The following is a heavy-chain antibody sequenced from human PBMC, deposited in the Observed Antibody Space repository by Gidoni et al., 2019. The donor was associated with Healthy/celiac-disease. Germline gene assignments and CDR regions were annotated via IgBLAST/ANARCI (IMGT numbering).Heavy chain of an antibody. D-gene: IGHD1-26*01. Sequence: EVQLVQSGAEVKKPGESLTISCKGSGYSFITYWIGWVRQLPGKGLEWVGGVYPGDSDTRYSPSFQGQVTISADKSISTAYLQWSSLKASDTAMYYCARQTIVGATRSNFDYWGQGTLVTVSS. CDR2: VYPGDSDT. J-gene: IGHJ4*02. CDR3: ARQTIVGATRSNFDY. CDR1: GYSFITYW. V-gene: IGHV5-51*01.